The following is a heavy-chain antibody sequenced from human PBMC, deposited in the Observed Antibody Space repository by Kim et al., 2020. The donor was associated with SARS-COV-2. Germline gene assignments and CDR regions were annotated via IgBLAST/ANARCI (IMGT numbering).Heavy chain of an antibody. V-gene: IGHV1-18*01. CDR1: GYTFTSYG. D-gene: IGHD3-3*01. J-gene: IGHJ6*03. CDR2: ISAYNGNT. CDR3: ARDDSDFWSGYYTPGGYYYYMDV. Sequence: ASVKVSCKASGYTFTSYGISWVRQAPGQGLEWMGWISAYNGNTNYAQKLQGRVTMTTDTSTSTAYMELRSLRSDDTAVYYCARDDSDFWSGYYTPGGYYYYMDVWGKGTTVTVSS.